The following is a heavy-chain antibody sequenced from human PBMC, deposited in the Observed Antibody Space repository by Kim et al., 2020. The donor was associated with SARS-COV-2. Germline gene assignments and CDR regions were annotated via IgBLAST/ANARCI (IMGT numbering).Heavy chain of an antibody. CDR3: ARALYFGEHAYFDY. V-gene: IGHV4-31*02. Sequence: YKPSLKSRLTISQDTSKNQVSLRLISVTAADTAVYYCARALYFGEHAYFDYWGQGTLVTVSS. D-gene: IGHD3-10*01. J-gene: IGHJ4*02.